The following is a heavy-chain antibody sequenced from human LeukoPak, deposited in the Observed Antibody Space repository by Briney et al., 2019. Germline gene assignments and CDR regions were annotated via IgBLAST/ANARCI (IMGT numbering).Heavy chain of an antibody. CDR3: AKENLLNYDFWSGYRVGAFDI. J-gene: IGHJ3*02. V-gene: IGHV1-2*02. CDR1: GYTFTGYY. D-gene: IGHD3-3*01. CDR2: INPNSGGT. Sequence: ASVKVSCKASGYTFTGYYMHWVRQAPGQGLGWMGWINPNSGGTNYAQKFQGRVTMTRDTSISTAYMELSRLRSDDTAVYYCAKENLLNYDFWSGYRVGAFDIWGQGTMVTVSS.